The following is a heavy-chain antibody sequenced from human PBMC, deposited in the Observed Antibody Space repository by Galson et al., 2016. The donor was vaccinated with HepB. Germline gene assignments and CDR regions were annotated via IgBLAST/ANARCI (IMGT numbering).Heavy chain of an antibody. CDR3: ARDRRYYYDTSGYQYFDS. CDR1: GDSISSASSS. J-gene: IGHJ4*02. V-gene: IGHV4-61*02. D-gene: IGHD3-22*01. CDR2: IFTSGST. Sequence: TLSLTCTVSGDSISSASSSWSWIRQPAGKGLEWIGRIFTSGSTDYNPSLKSRVTVSIDTSNNEFSLRLSSVTAADTAVYYCARDRRYYYDTSGYQYFDSWGQGALVTVSS.